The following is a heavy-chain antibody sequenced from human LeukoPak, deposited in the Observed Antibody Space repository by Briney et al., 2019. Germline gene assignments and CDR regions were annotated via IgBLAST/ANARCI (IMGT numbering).Heavy chain of an antibody. CDR1: GFTFSSYS. J-gene: IGHJ4*02. V-gene: IGHV3-21*01. Sequence: GGSLRLSCAASGFTFSSYSMNWVRQAPGKRLEWVSSISSSSSYIYYADSVKGRFTISRDNAKNSLYLQMNSLRAEDTAVYYCARDDSSGPFDYWGQGTLVTVSS. CDR3: ARDDSSGPFDY. D-gene: IGHD3-22*01. CDR2: ISSSSSYI.